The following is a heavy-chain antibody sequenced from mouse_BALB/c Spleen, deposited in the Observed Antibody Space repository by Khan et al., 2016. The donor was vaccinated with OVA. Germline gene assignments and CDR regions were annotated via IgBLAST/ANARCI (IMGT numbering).Heavy chain of an antibody. CDR3: AKEYGRRVWLAD. CDR2: INPYNDGT. CDR1: GYTFTNYI. Sequence: VQLKESGPELVKPGASVKMSCKATGYTFTNYIIHWVKQKPGQGLEWIGYINPYNDGTKYNEKFQDKATLTSDKSSSTAYMELSCLTSEYSAVYCCAKEYGRRVWLADWGQGTLVTVS. J-gene: IGHJ3*01. D-gene: IGHD1-1*01. V-gene: IGHV1S136*01.